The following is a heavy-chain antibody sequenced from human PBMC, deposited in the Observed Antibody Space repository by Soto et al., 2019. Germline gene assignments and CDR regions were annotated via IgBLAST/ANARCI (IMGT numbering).Heavy chain of an antibody. CDR2: ISAYNGNT. V-gene: IGHV1-18*01. J-gene: IGHJ5*02. CDR1: GGTFSSYT. Sequence: ASVKVSCKASGGTFSSYTISWVRQAPGQGLEWMGWISAYNGNTNYAQKLQGRVTMTTDTSTSTAYMELRSLRPDDTAVYYCARDRAWDIVLMVYAPGGWFDPWGQGTLVTVSS. D-gene: IGHD2-8*01. CDR3: ARDRAWDIVLMVYAPGGWFDP.